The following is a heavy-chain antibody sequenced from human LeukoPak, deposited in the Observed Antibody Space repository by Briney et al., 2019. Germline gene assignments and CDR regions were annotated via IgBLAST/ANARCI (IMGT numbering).Heavy chain of an antibody. CDR2: INHSGST. V-gene: IGHV4-34*01. CDR1: GGSFSGYY. Sequence: SETLSLTCAVYGGSFSGYYWSWIRQPPGKGLEWIGEINHSGSTNYNPSHKSRVTISVDTSKNQFSLKLSSVTAADTAVYYCARAHPYFDYWGQGTLVTVSS. J-gene: IGHJ4*02. CDR3: ARAHPYFDY.